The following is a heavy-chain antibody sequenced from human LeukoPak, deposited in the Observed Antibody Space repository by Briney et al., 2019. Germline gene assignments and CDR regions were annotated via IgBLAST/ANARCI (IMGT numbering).Heavy chain of an antibody. D-gene: IGHD3-10*01. CDR2: IRHDSSDI. CDR1: GFTFSSCS. J-gene: IGHJ5*02. CDR3: AREWFGELT. Sequence: GGSLRLSCAASGFTFSSCSMNWVRQAPGKGLEWISFIRHDSSDIYYADSVKGRFTISRDNAKNSLYLQMNSLRAEDTAVYYCAREWFGELTWGQGTLVTVSS. V-gene: IGHV3-48*01.